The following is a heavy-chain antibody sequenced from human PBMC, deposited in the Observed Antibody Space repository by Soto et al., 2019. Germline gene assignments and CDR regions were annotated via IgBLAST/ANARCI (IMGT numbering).Heavy chain of an antibody. V-gene: IGHV3-11*06. CDR2: ISSSSSYT. CDR3: ARDKRARSGWEYYYYGMDV. CDR1: GFTFSDYY. J-gene: IGHJ6*02. D-gene: IGHD6-19*01. Sequence: GGSLRLSCAASGFTFSDYYMSWIRQAPGKGLEWVSYISSSSSYTNYADSVKGRFTISRDNAKNSLYLQMNSLRAEDTAVYYCARDKRARSGWEYYYYGMDVWGQGTTVTVSS.